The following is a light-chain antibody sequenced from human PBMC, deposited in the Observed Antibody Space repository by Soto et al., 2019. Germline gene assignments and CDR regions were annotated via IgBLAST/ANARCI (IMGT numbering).Light chain of an antibody. CDR3: QQYNSYSWT. CDR1: QNVGTN. Sequence: EIVMTQSPDTLSVSPGERVTLSCRASQNVGTNLAWYQQKPGQAPRLLIYGASSRATGIPDRFSGSGSGTDFTLTISSLQPDDFATYYCQQYNSYSWTFGQGTKVDIK. CDR2: GAS. J-gene: IGKJ1*01. V-gene: IGKV3D-15*01.